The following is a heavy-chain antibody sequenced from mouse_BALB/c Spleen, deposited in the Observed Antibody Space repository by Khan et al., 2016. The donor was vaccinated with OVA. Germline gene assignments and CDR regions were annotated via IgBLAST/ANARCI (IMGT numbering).Heavy chain of an antibody. V-gene: IGHV9-3-1*01. D-gene: IGHD2-10*01. Sequence: QIQLVQSGPELKKPGETVKISCKASGYTFTNYGMNWVKQSPGKALKWMGWINSYTGEPTYADDFKGRFAISLETSASTAYLQINNLKNEDTATXFAGGASYYSYALDHWGQGTSVTVSS. J-gene: IGHJ4*01. CDR3: GGASYYSYALDH. CDR1: GYTFTNYG. CDR2: INSYTGEP.